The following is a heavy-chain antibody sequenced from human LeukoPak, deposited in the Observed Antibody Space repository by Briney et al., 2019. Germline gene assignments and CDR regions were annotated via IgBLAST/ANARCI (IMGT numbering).Heavy chain of an antibody. V-gene: IGHV1-2*02. CDR3: ARGVPPSYSSAWYVNY. D-gene: IGHD6-19*01. J-gene: IGHJ4*02. CDR2: INPNSGDT. Sequence: ASVTVSCMASGYTFTGYYMHWVRQAPAQGLEWMGWINPNSGDTNYAQKFQGRVTMTRDTSISTAYMELSRLGSDDTAVYYCARGVPPSYSSAWYVNYWGQGTLVTVS. CDR1: GYTFTGYY.